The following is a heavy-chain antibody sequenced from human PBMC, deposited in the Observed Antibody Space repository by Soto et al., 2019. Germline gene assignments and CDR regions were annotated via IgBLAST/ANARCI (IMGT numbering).Heavy chain of an antibody. J-gene: IGHJ6*02. Sequence: GGSLRLSCAASGFTFSSYAMHWVRQAPGQGLEGVAVISYDGSNKYYADSVKGRFTISRDNSKNTLYLQMNSLRAEDTAVYYCARAPVTTEGKDYYYGMDVWGQGTTVTVSS. D-gene: IGHD4-4*01. CDR2: ISYDGSNK. CDR1: GFTFSSYA. CDR3: ARAPVTTEGKDYYYGMDV. V-gene: IGHV3-30-3*01.